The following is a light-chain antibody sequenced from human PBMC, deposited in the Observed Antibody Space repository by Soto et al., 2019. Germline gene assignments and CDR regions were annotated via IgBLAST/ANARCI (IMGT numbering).Light chain of an antibody. J-gene: IGLJ3*02. Sequence: QSALTQPASVSGSPGQSITISCTGTSSDVGGYNYVSCYQQHPGKAPKLMIYEVSNRPSGVSNRFSGSKSGNTASLTISGLLAEDEADYYCSSYTSSSTRVFGGGTKLTVL. CDR1: SSDVGGYNY. V-gene: IGLV2-14*01. CDR2: EVS. CDR3: SSYTSSSTRV.